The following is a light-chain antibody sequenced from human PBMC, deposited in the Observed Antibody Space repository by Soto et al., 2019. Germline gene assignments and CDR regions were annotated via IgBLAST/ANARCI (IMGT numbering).Light chain of an antibody. J-gene: IGLJ3*02. CDR1: TSNIGAGYA. V-gene: IGLV1-40*01. Sequence: QSVLTQSPSGSGAPGQRVTISCTGSTSNIGAGYAVHWYQQLPGTAPKLLIYANNRPSGVPDRFSGSKSGTSASLAITGLQPEDEADYYGQSYDNALSAWVFGGGTKLTV. CDR2: AN. CDR3: QSYDNALSAWV.